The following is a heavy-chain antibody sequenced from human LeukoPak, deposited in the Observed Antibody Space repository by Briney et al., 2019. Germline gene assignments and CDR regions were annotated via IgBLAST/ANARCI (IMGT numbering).Heavy chain of an antibody. V-gene: IGHV1-18*01. CDR1: GYTFTNYA. D-gene: IGHD1-26*01. CDR3: ARRSGTYSDFDS. CDR2: ISAYNGNT. Sequence: GASVKVSCKASGYTFTNYAMNWVRQAPGQGLEWMGWISAYNGNTELAQKPQGRVTMTTDRSTSTAHMELRSLRSDDTAVYYCARRSGTYSDFDSWGQGTLVTVSS. J-gene: IGHJ4*01.